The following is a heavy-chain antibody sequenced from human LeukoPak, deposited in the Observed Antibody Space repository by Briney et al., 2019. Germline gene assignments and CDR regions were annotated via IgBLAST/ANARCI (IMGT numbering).Heavy chain of an antibody. CDR3: TRVRSLYTYYFDY. D-gene: IGHD2-2*02. CDR1: GFTFGDYA. Sequence: GRSLRLSCTASGFTFGDYAMSWVRQAPGKGLEWVGFTRSKAYGGTTEYAASVKGRFTISRDDSKSIAYLQMNSLKTEDTAVYYCTRVRSLYTYYFDYWGQGTLVTVSS. J-gene: IGHJ4*02. V-gene: IGHV3-49*04. CDR2: TRSKAYGGTT.